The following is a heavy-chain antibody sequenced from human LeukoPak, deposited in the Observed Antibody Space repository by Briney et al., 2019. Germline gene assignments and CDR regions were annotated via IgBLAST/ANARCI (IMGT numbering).Heavy chain of an antibody. V-gene: IGHV4-59*01. D-gene: IGHD6-6*01. J-gene: IGHJ4*02. CDR1: GGSISSYY. CDR2: IYYSGST. Sequence: SETLSLTCTVSGGSISSYYWNWIRQPPGKGLEGIGYIYYSGSTNYNPSRKSRVTVSVDTSKNQFSLKLSSVTAADTAVYYCARVSSSSWVFDYWGQGTLVTVSS. CDR3: ARVSSSSWVFDY.